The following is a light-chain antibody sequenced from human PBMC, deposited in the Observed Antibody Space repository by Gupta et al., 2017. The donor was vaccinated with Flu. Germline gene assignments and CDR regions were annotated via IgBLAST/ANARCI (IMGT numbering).Light chain of an antibody. J-gene: IGLJ3*02. Sequence: SYVLTQPPSVSVAPGQTARFACGGNNIGSKGVHWYQQQPGQAPVLVVYDDTARPSGIPHRFSGSNSGTTATLTISGVEAGDEADYYCQVWASNSAHVVFGGGTKLTVL. CDR2: DDT. CDR1: NIGSKG. CDR3: QVWASNSAHVV. V-gene: IGLV3-21*02.